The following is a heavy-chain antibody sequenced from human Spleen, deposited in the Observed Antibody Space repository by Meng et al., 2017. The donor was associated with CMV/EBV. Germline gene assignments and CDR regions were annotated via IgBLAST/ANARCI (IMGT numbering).Heavy chain of an antibody. CDR1: RSY. J-gene: IGHJ6*02. CDR2: IYSTGST. V-gene: IGHV4-39*07. D-gene: IGHD3-3*01. CDR3: ARDGPPPSYDFWSGYKYGMDV. Sequence: RSYWGGIRQPPGKGVEWIASIYSTGSTYYNPSIKSRVTITIDTSKNQLSLKVSSVTAADTAVYYCARDGPPPSYDFWSGYKYGMDVWGQGTMVTVSS.